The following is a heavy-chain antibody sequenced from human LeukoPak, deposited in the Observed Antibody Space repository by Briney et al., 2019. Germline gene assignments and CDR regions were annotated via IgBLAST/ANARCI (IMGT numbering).Heavy chain of an antibody. CDR1: GFTFSNAW. D-gene: IGHD4-17*01. CDR2: FKSKTDAGST. V-gene: IGHV3-15*01. Sequence: GGSLRLSCAASGFTFSNAWMSWVRQAPGKGLEWVGRFKSKTDAGSTDYAAPVKGRFTISRDDSKNTLYLQLNSLKTEDTAVYYCTASPPGATVTTDWGQGTLVTVSS. J-gene: IGHJ4*02. CDR3: TASPPGATVTTD.